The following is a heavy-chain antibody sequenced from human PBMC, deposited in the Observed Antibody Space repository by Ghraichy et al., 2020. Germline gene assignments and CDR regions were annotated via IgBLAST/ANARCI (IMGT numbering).Heavy chain of an antibody. CDR3: AKEDGPRNAGTMVIFDFDI. D-gene: IGHD1-1*01. CDR1: GFTFNNYA. CDR2: IGDSGDIR. J-gene: IGHJ3*02. V-gene: IGHV3-23*01. Sequence: GGSLRLSCAASGFTFNNYAMNWVRQAPGKGLEWVSVIGDSGDIRKYVDSVKGRFTISRDNSKNTVYLQMDSLRAEDTAVYYCAKEDGPRNAGTMVIFDFDIWGQGTMVTVSS.